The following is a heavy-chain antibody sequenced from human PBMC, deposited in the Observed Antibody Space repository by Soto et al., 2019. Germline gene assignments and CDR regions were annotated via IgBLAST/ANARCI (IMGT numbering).Heavy chain of an antibody. D-gene: IGHD3-22*01. J-gene: IGHJ4*02. CDR3: ATLNYYDSF. CDR2: IYTGGST. V-gene: IGHV3-23*03. Sequence: PGGSLRLSCAASGFTFSSYAMSWVRQAPGKGLEWVSVIYTGGSTDYADSVKGRFTTSRDNSKNTLYLQMNSLRAEDTAVYYCATLNYYDSFWGQGTLVTVSS. CDR1: GFTFSSYA.